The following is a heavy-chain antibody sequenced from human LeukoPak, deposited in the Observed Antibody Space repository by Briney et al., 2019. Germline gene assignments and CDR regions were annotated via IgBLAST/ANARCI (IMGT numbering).Heavy chain of an antibody. V-gene: IGHV3-15*01. CDR2: IKSKTDGGTT. D-gene: IGHD1-26*01. CDR1: GFTFSNAW. CDR3: TTDVKWEQWHDAFDI. J-gene: IGHJ3*02. Sequence: GGSLRLSCAVSGFTFSNAWMSWVRQAPGKGLEWVGRIKSKTDGGTTDYAAPVKGRFTISRDDSKNTLYLQMNSLKTEDTAVYYCTTDVKWEQWHDAFDIWGQGTMVTVSS.